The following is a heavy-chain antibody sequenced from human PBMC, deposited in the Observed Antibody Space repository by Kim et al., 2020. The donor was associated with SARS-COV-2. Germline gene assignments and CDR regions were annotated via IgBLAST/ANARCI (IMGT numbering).Heavy chain of an antibody. CDR3: ARSYDYIWGSYRFMYYFDY. J-gene: IGHJ4*02. Sequence: SRVTISVDTSKNQFSLKLSSVTAADTAVYYCARSYDYIWGSYRFMYYFDYWGQGTLVTVSS. D-gene: IGHD3-16*02. V-gene: IGHV4-34*01.